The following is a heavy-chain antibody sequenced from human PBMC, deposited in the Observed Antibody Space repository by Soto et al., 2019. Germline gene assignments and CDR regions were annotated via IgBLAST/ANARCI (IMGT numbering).Heavy chain of an antibody. J-gene: IGHJ4*02. CDR1: GPSVSSYY. CDR2: IYNGGRT. Sequence: SDTLSLTCTASGPSVSSYYWSWIRQPPGKGLEWIGHIYNGGRTNYNPSLKSRVIISVDMSNNQFSLMLTSVTAADTAVYYCAQTTGWPGFDFWGQGALVTVS. CDR3: AQTTGWPGFDF. V-gene: IGHV4-59*02. D-gene: IGHD6-19*01.